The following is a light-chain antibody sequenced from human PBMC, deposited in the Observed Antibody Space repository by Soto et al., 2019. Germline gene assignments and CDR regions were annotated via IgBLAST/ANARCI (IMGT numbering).Light chain of an antibody. J-gene: IGLJ1*01. V-gene: IGLV2-23*02. CDR3: CLGV. CDR2: EVS. Sequence: QSVLTQPASVSGSPGQSITISCTGTSSDVGSYNLVSWYQQHPGKAPKLMIYEVSKRPSGVSNRFSGSKSGNTASLTNSGLQADFFSDYYCCLGVFGTGTKVTVL. CDR1: SSDVGSYNL.